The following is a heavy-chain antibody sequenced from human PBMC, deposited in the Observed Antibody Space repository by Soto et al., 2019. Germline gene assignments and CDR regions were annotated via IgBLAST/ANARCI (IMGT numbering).Heavy chain of an antibody. CDR1: GGSISSGGYY. Sequence: QVQLQESGPGLVKPSQTLSLTCTVSGGSISSGGYYWSWIRQHPGKGLEWIGYIYYSGSTYYNPSLTIRVTISVDTSKNQFSLKLSSVTAADTAVYSCARVVAATHNDYWGQGTLVTVSS. V-gene: IGHV4-31*03. J-gene: IGHJ4*02. D-gene: IGHD2-15*01. CDR2: IYYSGST. CDR3: ARVVAATHNDY.